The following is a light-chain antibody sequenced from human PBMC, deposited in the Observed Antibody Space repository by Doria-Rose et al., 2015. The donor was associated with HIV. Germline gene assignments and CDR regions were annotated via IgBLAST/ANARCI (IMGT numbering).Light chain of an antibody. V-gene: IGKV4-1*01. Sequence: TQPPESLGMSLGERATLNCKSNQSLLYTYINYIARYQQKPGQPPQLLIYWASTRQSGVPARFSGSGSGTDFTLTISSLEAEDVAVYYCQQYYDTPSFGPGTTVDIK. CDR2: WAS. J-gene: IGKJ3*01. CDR3: QQYYDTPS. CDR1: QSLLYTYINY.